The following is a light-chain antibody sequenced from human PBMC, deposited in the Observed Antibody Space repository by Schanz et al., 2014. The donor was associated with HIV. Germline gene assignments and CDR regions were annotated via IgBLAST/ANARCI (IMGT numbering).Light chain of an antibody. J-gene: IGKJ4*01. CDR2: GAS. Sequence: ETVMTQSPATLSVSPGERASLSCRASQSVSTNLAWYQQKPGQAPRLLIYGASIRATGIPDRFSGSGSGTDFTLTISRLEPEDFAVYYCHQYGDSRGSFGGGTKVEIK. CDR1: QSVSTN. CDR3: HQYGDSRGS. V-gene: IGKV3-20*01.